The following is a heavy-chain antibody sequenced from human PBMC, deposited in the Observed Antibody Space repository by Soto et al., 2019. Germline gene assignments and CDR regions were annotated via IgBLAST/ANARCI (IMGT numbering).Heavy chain of an antibody. CDR1: GFTFTSSA. CDR3: AVDIVVVPAAIGTDYYYYGMDV. CDR2: IVVGSGNT. V-gene: IGHV1-58*01. Sequence: SGKVSCKASGFTFTSSAVQWVRQARGQRLEWIGWIVVGSGNTNYAQKFQERVTITRDMSTSTAYMELSSLRSEDTAVYYCAVDIVVVPAAIGTDYYYYGMDVWGQGTTVTVSS. J-gene: IGHJ6*02. D-gene: IGHD2-2*02.